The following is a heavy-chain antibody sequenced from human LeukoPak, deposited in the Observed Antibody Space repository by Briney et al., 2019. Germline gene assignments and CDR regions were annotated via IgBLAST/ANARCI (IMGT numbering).Heavy chain of an antibody. Sequence: SETLSLTCTVSGGSIGSYYWSWIRQPPGKGLEWIGYIYYSGSTNYNPSLKSRVTISVDTSKNQFSLKLSSVTAADTAVYYCARFDDSSGYYYAYFDYWGQGTLVTVSS. J-gene: IGHJ4*02. CDR2: IYYSGST. CDR3: ARFDDSSGYYYAYFDY. V-gene: IGHV4-59*08. D-gene: IGHD3-22*01. CDR1: GGSIGSYY.